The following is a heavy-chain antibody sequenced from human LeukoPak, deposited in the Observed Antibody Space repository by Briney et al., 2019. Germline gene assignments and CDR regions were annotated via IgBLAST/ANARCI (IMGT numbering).Heavy chain of an antibody. CDR3: ARAGGGDSRMAYDP. J-gene: IGHJ5*02. Sequence: GGSLRLSCAASGFTFSSYSMNWVRQAPGKGLEWVSYISSSSSTIYYADSVKGRFTMSRDNAKNTLYLQMNSLRVEDTAVYYCARAGGGDSRMAYDPWGQGTLVTVSS. D-gene: IGHD6-13*01. CDR1: GFTFSSYS. V-gene: IGHV3-48*04. CDR2: ISSSSSTI.